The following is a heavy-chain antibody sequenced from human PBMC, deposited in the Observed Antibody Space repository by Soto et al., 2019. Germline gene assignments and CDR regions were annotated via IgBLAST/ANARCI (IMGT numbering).Heavy chain of an antibody. CDR1: GGSISSGGYY. Sequence: SETLSLTCTVSGGSISSGGYYWSWIRQHPGKGLEWIGYIYYSGSTYYNPSLKSRVTISVDTSKNQFSLKLSSVTAADTAVYYCARDQAGLFDYWGQGTLVTVSS. J-gene: IGHJ4*02. CDR2: IYYSGST. V-gene: IGHV4-31*03. CDR3: ARDQAGLFDY.